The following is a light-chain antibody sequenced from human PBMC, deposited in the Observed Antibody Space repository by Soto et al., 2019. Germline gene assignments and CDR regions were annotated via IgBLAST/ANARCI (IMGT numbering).Light chain of an antibody. V-gene: IGKV1-39*01. CDR2: GAS. CDR3: QQSYTAVYT. CDR1: QSIRNY. Sequence: DIQMTQSPSSLSASVGDRVTITCRASQSIRNYLNWYQQKPGQAPNLLIYGASNLQSGVPSRFSGSGSETDFTLTINNLQPEDFATYYCQQSYTAVYTFGPGTKVDIK. J-gene: IGKJ3*01.